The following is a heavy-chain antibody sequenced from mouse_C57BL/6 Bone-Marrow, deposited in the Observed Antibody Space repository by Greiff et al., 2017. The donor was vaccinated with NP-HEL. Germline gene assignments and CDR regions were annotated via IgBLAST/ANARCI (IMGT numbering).Heavy chain of an antibody. D-gene: IGHD1-1*01. J-gene: IGHJ1*03. CDR1: GYTFTDYN. Sequence: EVQVVESGPELVKPGASVKMSCKASGYTFTDYNMHWVKQSHGKSLEWIGYINPNNGGTSYNQKFKGKATLTVNTSSSTAYMELRSLASEDSAVYYCAKITTVRYFDVWGTGTTVTAAS. CDR2: INPNNGGT. CDR3: AKITTVRYFDV. V-gene: IGHV1-22*01.